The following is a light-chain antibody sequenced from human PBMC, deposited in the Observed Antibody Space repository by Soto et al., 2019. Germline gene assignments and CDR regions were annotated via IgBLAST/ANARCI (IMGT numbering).Light chain of an antibody. Sequence: EIVLTQSPATLSLSPGERATLSCRASQSVSSYLAWYQQKPGQAPRLLIYDASNRATGIPARFSGSVSGTDFTLTISSLELEDFAVYYCQERSNWPWTFGQGTKVEIK. CDR3: QERSNWPWT. CDR2: DAS. V-gene: IGKV3-11*01. J-gene: IGKJ1*01. CDR1: QSVSSY.